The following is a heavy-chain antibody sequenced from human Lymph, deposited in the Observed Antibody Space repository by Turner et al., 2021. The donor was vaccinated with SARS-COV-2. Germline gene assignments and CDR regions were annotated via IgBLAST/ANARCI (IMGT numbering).Heavy chain of an antibody. Sequence: QVQLVQSGTEVKKPGSSVKVSCKASGGTFSSHVISWVRQAPGQGLEWMGGIIPMFGTANYAQKFQGRVTITADESTSTAYMELSSLRSDDTAVYYRARVGSSVVPYYYYGMDVWGQGTTVTVSS. J-gene: IGHJ6*02. CDR1: GGTFSSHV. D-gene: IGHD3-22*01. V-gene: IGHV1-69*01. CDR2: IIPMFGTA. CDR3: ARVGSSVVPYYYYGMDV.